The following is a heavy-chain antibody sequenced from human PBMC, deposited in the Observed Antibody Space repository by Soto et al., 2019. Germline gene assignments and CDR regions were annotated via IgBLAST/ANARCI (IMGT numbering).Heavy chain of an antibody. CDR1: GFTFSSYA. CDR3: ARPGRWLQSHVDY. CDR2: TSYDGSSR. Sequence: GGSLRLSCAASGFTFSSYAMHWVRQAPGKGLEWVAVTSYDGSSRYYADSVKGRFTISRDNSKNTLYLQMNSLRPEDTAVYYCARPGRWLQSHVDYWGPGTLVTV. D-gene: IGHD1-26*01. J-gene: IGHJ4*02. V-gene: IGHV3-30-3*01.